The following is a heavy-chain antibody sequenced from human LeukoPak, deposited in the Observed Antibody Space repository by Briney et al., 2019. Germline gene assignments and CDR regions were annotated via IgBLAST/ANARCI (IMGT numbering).Heavy chain of an antibody. D-gene: IGHD3-3*02. CDR2: IHNDGST. CDR3: AALARDY. Sequence: GGSLRLSCAASGFTFSSYSMNWVRQAPGKGLEWVSVIHNDGSTYYADSVKGRFTISRDNSKNTLYLQMNSLRVEDTAVYYCAALARDYWGQGTLVTVSS. V-gene: IGHV3-53*01. CDR1: GFTFSSYS. J-gene: IGHJ4*02.